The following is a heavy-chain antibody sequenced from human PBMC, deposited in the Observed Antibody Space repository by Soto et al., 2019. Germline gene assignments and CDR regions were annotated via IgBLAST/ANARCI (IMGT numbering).Heavy chain of an antibody. D-gene: IGHD6-13*01. V-gene: IGHV1-69*13. CDR1: GGTLSSYA. CDR2: IIPIFGTA. CDR3: AREAHRGYSSSWYGYYYYYGMDV. J-gene: IGHJ6*02. Sequence: ASVKASGKGSGGTLSSYAIGWVRHAPGQGLEWMGGIIPIFGTANYAQKFQGIVTITADESTSTAYMELSSLRSEDTAVYYCAREAHRGYSSSWYGYYYYYGMDVWGQGTTVTVS.